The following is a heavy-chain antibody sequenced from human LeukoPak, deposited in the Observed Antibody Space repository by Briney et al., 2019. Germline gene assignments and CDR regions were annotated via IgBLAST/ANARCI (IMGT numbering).Heavy chain of an antibody. CDR3: ARGRDTALGT. V-gene: IGHV6-1*01. J-gene: IGHJ1*01. CDR1: GDSVSSNSAT. CDR2: TYYRSKWVN. D-gene: IGHD5-18*01. Sequence: SQTLSLTCAISGDSVSSNSATWNWIRQSPSRGLEWLGRTYYRSKWVNDYAVSVKSRLTINTDTSKNRVSLQLNSVTPEDTAVYYCARGRDTALGTWGQGTLVTVSS.